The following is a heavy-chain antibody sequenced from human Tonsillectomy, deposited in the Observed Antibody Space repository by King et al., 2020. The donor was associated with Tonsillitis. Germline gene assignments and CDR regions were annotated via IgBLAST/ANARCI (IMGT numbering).Heavy chain of an antibody. V-gene: IGHV4-39*01. CDR2: MYYSGTT. D-gene: IGHD1-26*01. Sequence: QLQESGPGVVKPSETLSLTCTVSGDSISGGDQFWAWIRQPPGKRLVGIGCMYYSGTTFYNPSLKSGISISGDPSGNRFSLGLTSVSAAETAVYFCARYVSGSLDYWGQGALVTVSP. J-gene: IGHJ4*02. CDR1: GDSISGGDQF. CDR3: ARYVSGSLDY.